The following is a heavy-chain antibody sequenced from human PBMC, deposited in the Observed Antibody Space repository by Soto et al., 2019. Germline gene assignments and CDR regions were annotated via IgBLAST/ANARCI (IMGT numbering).Heavy chain of an antibody. CDR3: ASNARVAVAGRDAFDI. D-gene: IGHD6-19*01. V-gene: IGHV1-69*01. J-gene: IGHJ3*02. CDR2: IIPIFGTA. CDR1: GGTFSSYA. Sequence: QVQLVQSGAEVKKPGSSVKVSCKASGGTFSSYAISWVRQAPGQGLEWMGGIIPIFGTANYAQKFEGRVTITADESTSKAYMALSSLRSEDTAVYYCASNARVAVAGRDAFDIWCQGTMVTVSS.